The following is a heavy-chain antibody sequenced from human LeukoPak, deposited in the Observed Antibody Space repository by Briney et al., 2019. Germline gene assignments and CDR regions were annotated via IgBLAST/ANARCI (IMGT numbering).Heavy chain of an antibody. Sequence: SETLSLTCTVSGGSTTSSSYYWVWIRQPPGEGLEWIGSMFHGGSTYDNPSLKSRVTISGDTSKNQFSLKLTSVIATDTAIYYCARAFSSGYWFDPWGQGTLVTVPS. D-gene: IGHD3-22*01. J-gene: IGHJ5*02. V-gene: IGHV4-39*01. CDR3: ARAFSSGYWFDP. CDR1: GGSTTSSSYY. CDR2: MFHGGST.